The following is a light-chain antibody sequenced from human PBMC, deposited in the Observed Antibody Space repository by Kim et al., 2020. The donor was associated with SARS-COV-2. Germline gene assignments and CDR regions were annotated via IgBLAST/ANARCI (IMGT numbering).Light chain of an antibody. J-gene: IGKJ1*01. CDR3: QQYYSYPWT. V-gene: IGKV1-8*01. CDR1: QGISSY. Sequence: IRMTQSPSSFSASTGDRVTITCRASQGISSYLAWYQQKPGKAPKLLIYAASTLQSGVPSRFSGSGSGTDFTLTISCLQSEDFATYYCQQYYSYPWTFGQGTKVDIK. CDR2: AAS.